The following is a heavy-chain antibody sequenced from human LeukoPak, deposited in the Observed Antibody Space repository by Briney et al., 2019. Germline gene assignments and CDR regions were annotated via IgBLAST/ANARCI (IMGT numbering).Heavy chain of an antibody. J-gene: IGHJ5*02. CDR2: ISAYNGNT. Sequence: ASVKVSCKASGYTFTSYGISWVRQAPGQGLEWMEWISAYNGNTNYARKLQGRVTMTTDTSTSTAYMELRSLRSDDTAVYYCASAVYDFWSGQNWFDPWGQGTLVTVSS. CDR1: GYTFTSYG. V-gene: IGHV1-18*01. D-gene: IGHD3-3*01. CDR3: ASAVYDFWSGQNWFDP.